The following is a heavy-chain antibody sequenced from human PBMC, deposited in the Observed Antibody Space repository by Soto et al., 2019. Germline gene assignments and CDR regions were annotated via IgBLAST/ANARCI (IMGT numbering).Heavy chain of an antibody. D-gene: IGHD5-18*01. J-gene: IGHJ5*02. V-gene: IGHV4-61*01. Sequence: SETLSLTCTVSGGSVSSGYDYWSWISQPPGKGLEWIGYIYYSGNTNYNPSLKSRVIISVDTSKNLFSLKLTSVTAADTAVYYCARIPVDTSMIYWLDPWGQGTLVTVSS. CDR1: GGSVSSGYDY. CDR3: ARIPVDTSMIYWLDP. CDR2: IYYSGNT.